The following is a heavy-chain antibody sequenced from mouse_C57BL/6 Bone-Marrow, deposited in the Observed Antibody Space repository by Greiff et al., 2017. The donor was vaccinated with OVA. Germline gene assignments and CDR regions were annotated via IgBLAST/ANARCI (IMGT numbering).Heavy chain of an antibody. CDR2: INPYNGGT. D-gene: IGHD1-1*01. J-gene: IGHJ2*01. CDR1: GYTFTDYY. CDR3: ARSRRSYFDY. V-gene: IGHV1-19*01. Sequence: VQLQQSGPVLVKPGASVKMSCKASGYTFTDYYMNWVKQSPGQSLEWIGVINPYNGGTSYNEKFKGKATLTVDKSSSTAYMQLNSLTSEDSAVYYCARSRRSYFDYWGQGTTLTVSS.